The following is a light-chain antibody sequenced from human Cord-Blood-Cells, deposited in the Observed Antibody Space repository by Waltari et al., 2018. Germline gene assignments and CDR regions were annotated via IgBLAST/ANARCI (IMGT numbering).Light chain of an antibody. CDR2: AAS. V-gene: IGKV1-8*01. CDR1: QGISSY. Sequence: IRITQSPSSLSASTGDRLTITCRASQGISSYLAWYQQKPGKAPKLLIYAASTLQSGVPSRFSGSGSGTDFTLTISCLQSEDFATYYCQQYYSYPRTFGQGTKVEIK. CDR3: QQYYSYPRT. J-gene: IGKJ1*01.